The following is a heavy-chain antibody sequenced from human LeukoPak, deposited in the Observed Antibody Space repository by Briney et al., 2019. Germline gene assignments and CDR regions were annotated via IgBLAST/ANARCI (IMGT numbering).Heavy chain of an antibody. CDR1: GFTFSNAW. V-gene: IGHV3-15*01. CDR2: IKSKTDGGTT. D-gene: IGHD6-13*01. CDR3: TTKGDSSSWSDLFDY. Sequence: GGSLRLSCAASGFTFSNAWMSWVRQAPGKGLEWVGRIKSKTDGGTTDYAAPVKGRFTISRDDSKNTLYLQMNSLKTEDTAVYYCTTKGDSSSWSDLFDYWGQGTLITVSS. J-gene: IGHJ4*02.